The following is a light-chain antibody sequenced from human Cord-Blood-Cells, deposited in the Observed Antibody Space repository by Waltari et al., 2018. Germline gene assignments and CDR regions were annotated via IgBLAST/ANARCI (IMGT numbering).Light chain of an antibody. Sequence: DIQMTQSPSSLSASGGDRVTITCQASQDISNYLNWYQQKPGKAPKLLIYDASNLETGVPSRFSGSGSGTDFTFTISSLQPEDIATYYCQQYDNLPPSLTF. CDR3: QQYDNLPPSLT. CDR1: QDISNY. V-gene: IGKV1-33*01. CDR2: DAS. J-gene: IGKJ4*01.